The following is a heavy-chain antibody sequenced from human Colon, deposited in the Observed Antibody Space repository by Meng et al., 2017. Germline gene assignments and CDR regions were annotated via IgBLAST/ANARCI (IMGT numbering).Heavy chain of an antibody. V-gene: IGHV1-69*02. D-gene: IGHD3-10*01. CDR3: ASDVMVRGVNYYYYGMDV. J-gene: IGHJ6*02. Sequence: SVMVFCKASAGTFSSYTIIWVRQAPGQGLEWMGRIIPILGIANYAQKFQGRVTITADKSTSTAYMELSSLRSEDTTVYYCASDVMVRGVNYYYYGMDVWGQGTTVTVSS. CDR2: IIPILGIA. CDR1: AGTFSSYT.